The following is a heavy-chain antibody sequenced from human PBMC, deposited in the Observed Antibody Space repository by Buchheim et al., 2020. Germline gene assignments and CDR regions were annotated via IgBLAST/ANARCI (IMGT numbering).Heavy chain of an antibody. CDR1: GGTISSSSYY. Sequence: QLQLQESGPGLVKPSETLSLTCTVSGGTISSSSYYWGWIRQPPGKGLEWIGSMYYSGSTYYNPSLKSRVTISVDTSKNQFSLKLSSVTAADTAVYYCAHLWFGELFSWFDPWGQGTL. J-gene: IGHJ5*02. CDR3: AHLWFGELFSWFDP. CDR2: MYYSGST. D-gene: IGHD3-10*01. V-gene: IGHV4-39*01.